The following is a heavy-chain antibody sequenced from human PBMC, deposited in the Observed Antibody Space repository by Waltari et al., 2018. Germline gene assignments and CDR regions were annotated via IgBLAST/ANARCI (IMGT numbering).Heavy chain of an antibody. Sequence: EVQLVETGGGLIQPGGSLRLSCAASGVTVSSNYMSWVRQAPGKGLEWVSVIYSGGSTYYADSVKGRFTISRDNSKNTLYLQMNSLRAEDTAVYYCARAGAYVAPFDYWGQGTLVTVSS. CDR1: GVTVSSNY. CDR3: ARAGAYVAPFDY. D-gene: IGHD3-16*01. CDR2: IYSGGST. J-gene: IGHJ4*02. V-gene: IGHV3-53*02.